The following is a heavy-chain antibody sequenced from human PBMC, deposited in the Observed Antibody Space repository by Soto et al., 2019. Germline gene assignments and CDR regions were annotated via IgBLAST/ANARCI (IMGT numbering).Heavy chain of an antibody. CDR1: GFTFSSYA. V-gene: IGHV3-30-3*01. CDR2: ISYDGSNK. Sequence: QPGGSLRLSCAASGFTFSSYAMHWVRQAPGKGLEWVAVISYDGSNKYYADSVKGRFTISRDNSENTLYLQMNSLRVEDTAVYYCARDAFTNSGYGLPHVWGQGTTVTVSS. CDR3: ARDAFTNSGYGLPHV. D-gene: IGHD5-12*01. J-gene: IGHJ6*02.